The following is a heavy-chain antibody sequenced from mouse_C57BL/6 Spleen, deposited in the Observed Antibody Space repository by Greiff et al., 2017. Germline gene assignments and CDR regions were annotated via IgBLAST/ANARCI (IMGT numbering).Heavy chain of an antibody. CDR1: GFTFSSYA. CDR2: ISDGGSYT. J-gene: IGHJ2*01. CDR3: AREGVLTVYFDY. Sequence: EVQLQESGGGLVKPGGSLKLSCAASGFTFSSYAMSWVRQTPEKRLEWVATISDGGSYTYYPDNVKGRFTISRDNAKNNLYLQMSQLKSEDTAMYYCAREGVLTVYFDYWGQGTTLTVSS. V-gene: IGHV5-4*01. D-gene: IGHD1-1*01.